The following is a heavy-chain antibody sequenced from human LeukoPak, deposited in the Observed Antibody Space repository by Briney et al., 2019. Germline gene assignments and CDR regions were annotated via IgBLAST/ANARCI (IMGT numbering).Heavy chain of an antibody. V-gene: IGHV3-64D*06. CDR2: ISNNGGST. Sequence: PGGSLRLSCSASRFTFSRYAMHWVRQAPGKGLEYVSAISNNGGSTYYADSVKGRFTISRGNSKNTLYLQMSSLRAEDTAVYYCVKDLDNHYYQTLFDCWGQGTLVTVSS. CDR1: RFTFSRYA. J-gene: IGHJ4*02. CDR3: VKDLDNHYYQTLFDC. D-gene: IGHD1-14*01.